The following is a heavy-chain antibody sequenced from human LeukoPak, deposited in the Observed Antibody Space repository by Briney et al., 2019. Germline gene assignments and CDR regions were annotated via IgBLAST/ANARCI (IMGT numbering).Heavy chain of an antibody. CDR3: ARVPTVTPYYYYYYMDV. V-gene: IGHV4-34*01. J-gene: IGHJ6*03. CDR2: INHSGST. D-gene: IGHD4-17*01. CDR1: GGSFSGYY. Sequence: PSGTLSLTCAVYGGSFSGYYWSWIRQPPGKGLEWIGEINHSGSTNYNPSLKSRVTISVDTSKNQFSLKLSSVTAADTAVYYCARVPTVTPYYYYYYMDVWGKGTTVTVSS.